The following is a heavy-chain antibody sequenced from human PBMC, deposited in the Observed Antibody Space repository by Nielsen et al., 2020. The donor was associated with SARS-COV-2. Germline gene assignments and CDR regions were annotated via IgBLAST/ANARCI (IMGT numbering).Heavy chain of an antibody. D-gene: IGHD6-13*01. CDR2: ISSSSSYI. Sequence: GGSLRLSCAASGFTFSSYSMNWVRQAPGKGLEWVSSISSSSSYIYYADSVKGRFTISRDNAKNSLYLQMNSLRAEDTAVYYCARGRGWEQQLAPRLFDYWGQGTLVTVSS. CDR3: ARGRGWEQQLAPRLFDY. CDR1: GFTFSSYS. V-gene: IGHV3-21*01. J-gene: IGHJ4*02.